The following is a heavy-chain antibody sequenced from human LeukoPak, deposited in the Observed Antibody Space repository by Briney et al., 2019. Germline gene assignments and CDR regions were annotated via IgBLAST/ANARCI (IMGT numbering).Heavy chain of an antibody. D-gene: IGHD1-26*01. CDR3: ARDSGRRSLKLFQFDY. J-gene: IGHJ4*02. Sequence: SETLSLTCTVSGRYISSYYWSWIRQPPGKGLEWIGAIHTSGRSNYNPSLKSRVTISVDTSNNQFSLSLSAVTAADTAVYFCARDSGRRSLKLFQFDYWGRGSLVTVSS. V-gene: IGHV4-4*09. CDR1: GRYISSYY. CDR2: IHTSGRS.